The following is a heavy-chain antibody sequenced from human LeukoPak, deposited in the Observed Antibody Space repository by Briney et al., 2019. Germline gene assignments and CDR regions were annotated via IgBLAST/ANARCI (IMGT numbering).Heavy chain of an antibody. CDR2: ISDNGGST. CDR3: TKDNSGWYLDSDF. Sequence: GGSLRLSCAASGVTLSTYAMSWVRQAPGKGLEWVSSISDNGGSTYYTDSVKGRFTISRDNSENTLSLQMSSLRAEDTAVYYCTKDNSGWYLDSDFWGQGTLVTVSS. V-gene: IGHV3-23*01. D-gene: IGHD6-19*01. CDR1: GVTLSTYA. J-gene: IGHJ4*02.